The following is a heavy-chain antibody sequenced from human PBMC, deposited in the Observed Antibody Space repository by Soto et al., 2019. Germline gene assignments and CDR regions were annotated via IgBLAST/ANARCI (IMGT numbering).Heavy chain of an antibody. CDR2: ISAHNGNS. J-gene: IGHJ4*02. Sequence: QGHLVQSGAEVKKPGASVKVSCKGSGYAFTTYGITWVRQATGQGRGWMGWISAHNGNSNYAQTLQGRVTGTIDTSTSTAYMELRSLRSDDTAVYYCESGRYGDYWGQGALVTVSS. D-gene: IGHD1-26*01. V-gene: IGHV1-18*01. CDR1: GYAFTTYG. CDR3: ESGRYGDY.